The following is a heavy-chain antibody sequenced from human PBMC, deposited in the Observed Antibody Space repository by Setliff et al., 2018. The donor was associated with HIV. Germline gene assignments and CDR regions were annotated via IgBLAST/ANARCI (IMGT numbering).Heavy chain of an antibody. Sequence: SETLSLTCTVSGGSISSSSYYWGWIRQPPGKGLEGIGSINYSGSTYYNPSLKSRVTISGDTYKNQFSLKMTSVTAADTAVYYCARQNSGYAPGPFDYWGQGILVTVSS. CDR3: ARQNSGYAPGPFDY. V-gene: IGHV4-39*07. J-gene: IGHJ4*02. CDR2: INYSGST. CDR1: GGSISSSSYY. D-gene: IGHD5-12*01.